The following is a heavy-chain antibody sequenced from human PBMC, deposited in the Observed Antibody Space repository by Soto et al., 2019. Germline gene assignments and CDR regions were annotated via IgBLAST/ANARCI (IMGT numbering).Heavy chain of an antibody. J-gene: IGHJ4*02. V-gene: IGHV3-30*18. CDR2: ISYDGSNK. D-gene: IGHD4-17*01. CDR3: AKDGVPSHGDNTPGV. CDR1: GFTFSSYG. Sequence: QVQLVESGGGVVQPGRSLRLSCAASGFTFSSYGMHWVRQAPGKGLEWVAVISYDGSNKYYADSVKGRFTISRDNSKNTLYLQMNSLRAEDTAVYYCAKDGVPSHGDNTPGVWGQGTLVTVSS.